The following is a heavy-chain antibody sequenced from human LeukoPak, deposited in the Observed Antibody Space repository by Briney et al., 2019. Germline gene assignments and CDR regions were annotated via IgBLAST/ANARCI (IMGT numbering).Heavy chain of an antibody. D-gene: IGHD5-24*01. CDR1: GFTVSSNY. J-gene: IGHJ4*02. CDR3: ARGGDGHKSNYFDY. Sequence: GGSLRLSCAASGFTVSSNYMSWVRQAPGKGLEWVSVIYSGGSTYYAVSVKGRFTISRDNSKNTLYLQMNSLRAEDTAVYYCARGGDGHKSNYFDYWGQGTLVTVSS. CDR2: IYSGGST. V-gene: IGHV3-66*01.